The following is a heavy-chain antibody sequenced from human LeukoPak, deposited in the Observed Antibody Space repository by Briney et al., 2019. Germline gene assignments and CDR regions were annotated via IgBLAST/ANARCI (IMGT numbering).Heavy chain of an antibody. Sequence: PGGSLRLSCAASGFTFSNAWMSWVRQAPGKGLELVGRIKSKTDAGTTDYAAPVKGRFTISRDDSKYMLYLQMNSLKTEDTAVYYCTTDPWDGPDYWGQGTLVTVS. CDR3: TTDPWDGPDY. J-gene: IGHJ4*02. CDR2: IKSKTDAGTT. V-gene: IGHV3-15*01. CDR1: GFTFSNAW. D-gene: IGHD5-24*01.